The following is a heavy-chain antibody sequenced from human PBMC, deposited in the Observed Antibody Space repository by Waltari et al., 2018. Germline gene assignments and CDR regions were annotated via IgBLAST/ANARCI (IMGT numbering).Heavy chain of an antibody. CDR3: ARDRSLGGGGGAFDI. CDR1: ASTFTSYG. V-gene: IGHV1-18*01. J-gene: IGHJ3*02. Sequence: QVQLVQSGAEVKKPGASVKVSCKASASTFTSYGISWVRQAPGQGLEWMGWISAYNGNTNYAQKLQGRVTMTTDTSTSTAYMELSSLRSEDTAVYYCARDRSLGGGGGAFDIWGQGTMVTVSS. CDR2: ISAYNGNT. D-gene: IGHD2-15*01.